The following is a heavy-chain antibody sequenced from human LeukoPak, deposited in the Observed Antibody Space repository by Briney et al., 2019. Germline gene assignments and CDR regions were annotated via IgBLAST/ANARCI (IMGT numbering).Heavy chain of an antibody. CDR3: TTAAGSGSCRVFYY. CDR2: IKSKTDGGTT. V-gene: IGHV3-15*01. D-gene: IGHD3-10*01. J-gene: IGHJ4*02. CDR1: GFTFSNAW. Sequence: GGSLRLSCAASGFTFSNAWMSWVRQAPGKGLEWVGRIKSKTDGGTTDYAAPVKGRFTISRDDSKNTLYLQMNSLKTEDTAVYYCTTAAGSGSCRVFYYWGQGTLVTVSS.